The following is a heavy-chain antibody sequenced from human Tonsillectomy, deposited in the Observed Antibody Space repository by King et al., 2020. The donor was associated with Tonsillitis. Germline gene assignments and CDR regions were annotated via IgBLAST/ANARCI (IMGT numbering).Heavy chain of an antibody. Sequence: VQLVESGGGLVPPGRSLRLSCTASGFPFGEYAVTWVRQAPGKGLEWVGLIKNKAYGETTEYAASVKDRFILSRDDSESIAYLQMNSLKIEDTAVYYCTRARLGESRGDYWGQGTLVTVSS. CDR2: IKNKAYGETT. CDR1: GFPFGEYA. V-gene: IGHV3-49*04. J-gene: IGHJ4*02. D-gene: IGHD3-16*01. CDR3: TRARLGESRGDY.